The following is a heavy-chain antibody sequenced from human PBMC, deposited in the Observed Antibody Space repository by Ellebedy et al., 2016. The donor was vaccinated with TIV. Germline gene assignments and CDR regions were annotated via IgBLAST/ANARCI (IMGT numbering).Heavy chain of an antibody. D-gene: IGHD3-16*01. J-gene: IGHJ4*02. CDR3: AKIGELWDFDY. V-gene: IGHV3-30*18. CDR2: ISYDGNTK. CDR1: GFTFSSYG. Sequence: PSETLSLTCAASGFTFSSYGMHWVRQAPGKGLEWVAVISYDGNTKYYADSVKGRFTISRDNSKNTLYLQMNSLRADDSAVYYCAKIGELWDFDYWGQGSVVTVSS.